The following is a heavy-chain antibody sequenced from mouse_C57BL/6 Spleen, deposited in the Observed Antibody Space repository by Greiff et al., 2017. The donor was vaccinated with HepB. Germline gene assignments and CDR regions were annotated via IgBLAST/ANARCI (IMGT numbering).Heavy chain of an antibody. Sequence: QVQLKESGAELVRPGASVTLSCKASGYTFTDYEMHWVKQTPVHGLEWIGAIDPETGGTAYNQKFKGKAILTADKSSSTAYMELRSLTSEDSAVYYCTRWGYYGSKGFAYWGQGTLVTVSA. CDR3: TRWGYYGSKGFAY. CDR1: GYTFTDYE. D-gene: IGHD1-1*01. J-gene: IGHJ3*01. V-gene: IGHV1-15*01. CDR2: IDPETGGT.